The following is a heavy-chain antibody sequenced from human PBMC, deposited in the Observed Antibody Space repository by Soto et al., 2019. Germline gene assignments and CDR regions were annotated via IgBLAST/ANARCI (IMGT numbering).Heavy chain of an antibody. J-gene: IGHJ4*02. Sequence: GGSLRLSCAASGFTFSSYWMSWVRQAPGKGLEWVSAISGSGGSTYYADSVKGRFTISRDNSKNTLYLQMNSLRAEDTAVYYCAKSRTASMSHPFDYWGQGTLVTVSS. V-gene: IGHV3-23*01. D-gene: IGHD2-2*01. CDR1: GFTFSSYW. CDR2: ISGSGGST. CDR3: AKSRTASMSHPFDY.